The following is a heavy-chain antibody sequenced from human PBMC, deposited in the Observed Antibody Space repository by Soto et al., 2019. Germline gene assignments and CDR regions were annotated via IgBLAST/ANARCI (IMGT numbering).Heavy chain of an antibody. CDR2: LTGSGNGT. CDR3: AKAGQAVPYFDF. V-gene: IGHV3-23*01. D-gene: IGHD3-10*01. J-gene: IGHJ4*02. CDR1: GFTFSRFA. Sequence: PGGSLRLSCAASGFTFSRFAMNWVRQAPGKGLEWVSTLTGSGNGTYYADSVKGRFTISRDNSNNTLFLQMDSLRADDTATYYCAKAGQAVPYFDFWGQGSLVTVSS.